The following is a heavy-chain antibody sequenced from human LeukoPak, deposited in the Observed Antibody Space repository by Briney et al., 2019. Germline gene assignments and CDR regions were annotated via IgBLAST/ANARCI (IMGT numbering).Heavy chain of an antibody. CDR2: ISGRGDTI. Sequence: SLRLSCAASGFTFRVYEMQWVRQAPGKGLEWVSYISGRGDTIYYADSVKGRFTISRDNARNSLYLQMNSLRSEDTALYYCARGDYYGSQNYTYDIWGQGTMVTVSS. D-gene: IGHD3-10*01. CDR1: GFTFRVYE. CDR3: ARGDYYGSQNYTYDI. V-gene: IGHV3-48*03. J-gene: IGHJ3*02.